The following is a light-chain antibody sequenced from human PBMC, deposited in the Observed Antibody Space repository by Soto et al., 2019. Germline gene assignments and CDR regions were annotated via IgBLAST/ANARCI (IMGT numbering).Light chain of an antibody. CDR3: QTWGV. V-gene: IGLV4-69*01. J-gene: IGLJ1*01. CDR2: VNSDGSH. CDR1: SGHSSYA. Sequence: QLVLTQSPSASASLGASVKLTCTLSSGHSSYAIAWHQQQPEKGPRYLMKVNSDGSHNKGDGIPDRFSGSSSGAERYLTISSLQSEDEADYYCQTWGVFGTGTKVTVL.